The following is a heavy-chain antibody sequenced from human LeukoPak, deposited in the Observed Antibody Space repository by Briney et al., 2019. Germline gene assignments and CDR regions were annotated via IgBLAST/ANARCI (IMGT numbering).Heavy chain of an antibody. D-gene: IGHD3-10*01. Sequence: PGGCLRLSCAAPGFTFSSYAMHWVRQAPGEGLEYVSAISSNVGSTNYADSVKGRFSISRDNSKNTLYLRMGSLKAEDMAVYYCARGLWFGELSPLFDYWGQGTLVTVSS. V-gene: IGHV3-64*02. CDR3: ARGLWFGELSPLFDY. CDR2: ISSNVGST. CDR1: GFTFSSYA. J-gene: IGHJ4*02.